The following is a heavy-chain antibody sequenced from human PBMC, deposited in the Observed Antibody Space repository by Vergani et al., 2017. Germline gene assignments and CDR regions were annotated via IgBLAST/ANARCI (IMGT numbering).Heavy chain of an antibody. V-gene: IGHV5-51*01. Sequence: EVQLVQSGAEVKKPGESLKISCKGSGYSFTSYWIGWVRQMPGKGLEWMGIIYPGDSDTRYSPSFQGQVTISADKSISTAYLQWSSLKASDTGMYYCARHWCSSTSCPEAYYYMDVWGKGTTVTVSS. CDR1: GYSFTSYW. CDR3: ARHWCSSTSCPEAYYYMDV. J-gene: IGHJ6*03. CDR2: IYPGDSDT. D-gene: IGHD2-2*01.